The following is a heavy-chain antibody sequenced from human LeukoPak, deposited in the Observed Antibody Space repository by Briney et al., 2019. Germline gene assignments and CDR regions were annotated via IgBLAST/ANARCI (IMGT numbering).Heavy chain of an antibody. CDR2: INKDGSAT. J-gene: IGHJ6*02. CDR3: ATWAFYHSLDV. V-gene: IGHV3-43*02. CDR1: GFTFDAYA. D-gene: IGHD1-26*01. Sequence: GGSLRLSCAASGFTFDAYAMHWVRQAPGKGLEWVSLINKDGSATYYADSVKGQFTISRDNSKNSLYLQMNSLRSEDTALYYCATWAFYHSLDVWGQGTTVTVSS.